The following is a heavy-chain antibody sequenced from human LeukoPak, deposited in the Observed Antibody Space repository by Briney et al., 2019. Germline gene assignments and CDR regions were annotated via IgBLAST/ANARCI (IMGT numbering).Heavy chain of an antibody. CDR3: AGTLVLIAAAGTENYFDY. J-gene: IGHJ4*02. D-gene: IGHD6-13*01. Sequence: SETLSLTCTVSGGSISSYYWSWIRQPPGKGLEWIGYIYYRGSTNYNPSLKSRVTISVDTSKNQFSLKLSSVTAADTAVYYCAGTLVLIAAAGTENYFDYWGQGTLVTVSS. CDR1: GGSISSYY. V-gene: IGHV4-59*08. CDR2: IYYRGST.